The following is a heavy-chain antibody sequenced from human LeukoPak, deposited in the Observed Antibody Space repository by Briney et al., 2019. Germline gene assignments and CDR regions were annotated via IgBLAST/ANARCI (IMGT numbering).Heavy chain of an antibody. J-gene: IGHJ4*02. CDR1: GFTFSYYS. CDR2: ITSSSSTI. D-gene: IGHD3-22*01. V-gene: IGHV3-48*02. Sequence: PGGSLRLSCAASGFTFSYYSMNWVRQAPGKGLEWVSYITSSSSTIYYADSVKGRFTISRDNAKNSLYLQMNSLRDEDTAVYYCARVVNDSPDYWGQGSPVTVSS. CDR3: ARVVNDSPDY.